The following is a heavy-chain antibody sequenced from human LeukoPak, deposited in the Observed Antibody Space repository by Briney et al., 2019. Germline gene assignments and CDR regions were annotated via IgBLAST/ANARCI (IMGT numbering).Heavy chain of an antibody. V-gene: IGHV1-69*04. CDR2: IIPIFGIA. D-gene: IGHD5-18*01. Sequence: SVKVSCKASGGTFSSYAISWVRQAPGQGLEWMGRIIPIFGIANYAQKFRGRVTITADKSTSTAYMELSSLRSEDTAVYYCARCSRGYSYGSFDYWGQGTLVTVSS. J-gene: IGHJ4*02. CDR3: ARCSRGYSYGSFDY. CDR1: GGTFSSYA.